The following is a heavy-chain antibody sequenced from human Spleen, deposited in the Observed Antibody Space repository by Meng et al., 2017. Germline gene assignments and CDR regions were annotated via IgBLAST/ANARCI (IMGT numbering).Heavy chain of an antibody. CDR3: LRGSGGSV. V-gene: IGHV4-34*01. Sequence: QVQLQQWGAGLLKPSEALSLTCAVFGGSFSGYYWGWIRQPPGKGLEWIGSIGHSGITYYTPSLKSRVTVSIDTSKSQFSLKLTSVTAADTAVYHCLRGSGGSVWGQGTLVTVSS. D-gene: IGHD3-10*01. J-gene: IGHJ1*01. CDR2: IGHSGIT. CDR1: GGSFSGYY.